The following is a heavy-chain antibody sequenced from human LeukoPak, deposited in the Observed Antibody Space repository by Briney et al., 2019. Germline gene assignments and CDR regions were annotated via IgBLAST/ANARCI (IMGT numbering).Heavy chain of an antibody. CDR3: ARARMVGVPAAPYWFDP. CDR2: ISVYNGNT. J-gene: IGHJ5*02. V-gene: IGHV1-18*01. Sequence: ASVKVSCKASGYTFTSYGISWVRQAPGQGLEWMGWISVYNGNTNYAQKVQGRVTMTTDTSTSTAHMELRSLRSDDTAVYYCARARMVGVPAAPYWFDPWSQGTLVTVSS. CDR1: GYTFTSYG. D-gene: IGHD2-2*01.